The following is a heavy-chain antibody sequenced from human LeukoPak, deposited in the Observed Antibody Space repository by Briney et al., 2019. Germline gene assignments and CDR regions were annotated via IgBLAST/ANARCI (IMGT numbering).Heavy chain of an antibody. V-gene: IGHV3-23*01. Sequence: GGSLRLSCAASGFTFSSYAMSWVRLAPGKGLEWVSAISGSGGSTYYADSVKGRFTTSRDNSKNTLYLQMNSLRAEDTAVYYCAKTGRMITFIWGQGTLVTVSS. J-gene: IGHJ4*02. CDR2: ISGSGGST. CDR3: AKTGRMITFI. CDR1: GFTFSSYA. D-gene: IGHD3-16*01.